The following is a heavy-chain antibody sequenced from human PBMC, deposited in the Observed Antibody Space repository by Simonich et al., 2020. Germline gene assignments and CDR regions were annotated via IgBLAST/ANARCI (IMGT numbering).Heavy chain of an antibody. CDR3: ARGLRVAAAGTAFQH. Sequence: QVQLQQWGAGLLKPSETLSLTCAVYGGSFSGYYWSWIRQPPGKGLEWIGEINHSGSNNYNPSRKSRVTISVDTSKNQFSLKLSSVTAADTAVYYCARGLRVAAAGTAFQHWGQGTLVTVSS. CDR1: GGSFSGYY. V-gene: IGHV4-34*01. D-gene: IGHD6-13*01. CDR2: INHSGSN. J-gene: IGHJ1*01.